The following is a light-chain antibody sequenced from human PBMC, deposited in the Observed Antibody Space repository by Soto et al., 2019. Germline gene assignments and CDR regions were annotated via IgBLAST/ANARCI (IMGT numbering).Light chain of an antibody. Sequence: QSALTQPASVSGSPGQSITISCTGTSSDVGTYNYVSWYQQHPGKAPKLMIFEVSNRPSGVSNRFSGSKSGNTASLTVSGLQAEDEADYYCSSFSSTSTLYVFGSGPSSPS. CDR3: SSFSSTSTLYV. V-gene: IGLV2-14*01. CDR1: SSDVGTYNY. CDR2: EVS. J-gene: IGLJ1*01.